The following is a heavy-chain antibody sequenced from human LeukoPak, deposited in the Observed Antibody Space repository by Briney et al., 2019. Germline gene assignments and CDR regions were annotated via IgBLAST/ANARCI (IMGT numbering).Heavy chain of an antibody. V-gene: IGHV3-23*01. J-gene: IGHJ6*04. CDR2: ISGSGGST. D-gene: IGHD2-2*01. CDR1: GFTFSSYA. Sequence: GGSLRLSCAASGFTFSSYAMGWVRQAPGQGLGWVSAISGSGGSTYYTNSVKGRVTISTDNSKNTLYLQMNSPRAEDTAVYYCAKDHWSSTSCYPYYYYYGMDVWGKGTTVTVSS. CDR3: AKDHWSSTSCYPYYYYYGMDV.